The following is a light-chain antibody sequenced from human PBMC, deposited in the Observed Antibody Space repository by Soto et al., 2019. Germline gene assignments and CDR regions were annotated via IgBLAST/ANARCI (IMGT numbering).Light chain of an antibody. Sequence: EIVLTQSPGTLSLSPGERATLSCRASQSVYSSYLAWYQQKPGQAPRLLIYGASSRATGIPDRFSGGGSGAEYTLTISSLQSEDFAVYYCQQYDSLRTFGQGTKVDIK. CDR3: QQYDSLRT. V-gene: IGKV3-20*01. J-gene: IGKJ1*01. CDR2: GAS. CDR1: QSVYSSY.